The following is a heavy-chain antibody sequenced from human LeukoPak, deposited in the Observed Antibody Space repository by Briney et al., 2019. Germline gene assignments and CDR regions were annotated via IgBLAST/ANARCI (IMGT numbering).Heavy chain of an antibody. Sequence: SQTLSLTCTVSGGSISSGSYYWSWLRQPPGKGLEWIGYIYYSGSTNYNPSLKSRVTISVDTSKNQFSLKLSSVTAADTAVYYCAKNDLTGYYYGMDVWGQGTTVTVSS. D-gene: IGHD3-9*01. CDR3: AKNDLTGYYYGMDV. J-gene: IGHJ6*02. CDR1: GGSISSGSYY. CDR2: IYYSGST. V-gene: IGHV4-61*01.